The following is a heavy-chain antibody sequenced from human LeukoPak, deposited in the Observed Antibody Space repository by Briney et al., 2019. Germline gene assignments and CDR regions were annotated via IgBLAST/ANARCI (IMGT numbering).Heavy chain of an antibody. Sequence: GGSLRLSCAASGFTFSSYDMHWVRQAPGKGLEWVAVISYDGSNKYYADSVKGRFTISRDNSKNTLYLQMNSLRAEDTAVYYCAKDLVFVRWNFDYWGQGTLVTVSS. CDR3: AKDLVFVRWNFDY. J-gene: IGHJ4*02. CDR2: ISYDGSNK. D-gene: IGHD4-23*01. V-gene: IGHV3-30*18. CDR1: GFTFSSYD.